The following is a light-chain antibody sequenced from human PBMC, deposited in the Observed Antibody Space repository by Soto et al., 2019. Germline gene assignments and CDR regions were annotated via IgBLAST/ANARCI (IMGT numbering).Light chain of an antibody. J-gene: IGLJ1*01. CDR2: EVS. V-gene: IGLV2-8*01. CDR1: SSDVGGYNY. Sequence: QSVLTQPPSASGSPGQSVTISCTGTSSDVGGYNYVSWYQQHPGKAPKLMIYEVSKRPSGVPDRFSGSKSGNTASLTVSGLQADDEADHYCSSYGGSNTFGVFGTGTKLTVL. CDR3: SSYGGSNTFGV.